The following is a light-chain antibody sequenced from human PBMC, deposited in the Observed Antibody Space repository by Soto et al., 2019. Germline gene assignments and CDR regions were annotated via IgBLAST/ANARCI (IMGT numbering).Light chain of an antibody. V-gene: IGLV1-40*01. CDR3: QSYDSSLSAVV. CDR2: GSF. Sequence: QSALTQPASVSGAPGQRVTISCTGSSSNIGSVYDVHWYQQLPGTAPKLLIYGSFNRPSGVPDRFSGSKSATSASLAITGLQAEDEADYYCQSYDSSLSAVVFGGGTKLTVL. J-gene: IGLJ2*01. CDR1: SSNIGSVYD.